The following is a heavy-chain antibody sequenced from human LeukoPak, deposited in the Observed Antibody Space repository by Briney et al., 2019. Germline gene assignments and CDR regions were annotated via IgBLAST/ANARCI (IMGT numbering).Heavy chain of an antibody. D-gene: IGHD3-10*01. CDR1: GFTFDDYA. CDR2: ISWDGGST. J-gene: IGHJ6*03. CDR3: AKGAMVRGVTDYYYYYMDV. Sequence: PGGSLRLSCAASGFTFDDYAMHWVRQAPGKGLEWVSLISWDGGSTYYADSVKGRFTISRDNSKSSLYLQMNSLRAEDTALYYCAKGAMVRGVTDYYYYYMDVWGKGTTVTVSS. V-gene: IGHV3-43D*03.